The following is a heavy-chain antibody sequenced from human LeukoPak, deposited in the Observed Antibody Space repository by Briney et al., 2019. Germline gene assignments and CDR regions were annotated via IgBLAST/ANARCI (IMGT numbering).Heavy chain of an antibody. D-gene: IGHD3-16*02. J-gene: IGHJ4*02. V-gene: IGHV4-59*01. CDR1: GVSISSYY. Sequence: PSETLSLTCTVSGVSISSYYWSWIRQPPGKGLEWIGYIYYSGSTNYNPSLKSRVTISVDTSKNQFSLKLSSVTAADTAVYYCASTRYYDYVWGSYRPLCYFDYWGQGTLVTVSS. CDR3: ASTRYYDYVWGSYRPLCYFDY. CDR2: IYYSGST.